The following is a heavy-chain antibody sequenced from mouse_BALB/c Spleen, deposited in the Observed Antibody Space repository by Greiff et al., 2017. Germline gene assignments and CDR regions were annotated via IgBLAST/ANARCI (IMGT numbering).Heavy chain of an antibody. J-gene: IGHJ4*01. V-gene: IGHV5-17*02. CDR3: ARCYDGYYDAMDY. D-gene: IGHD2-3*01. CDR1: GFTFSSFG. Sequence: EVKLMESGGGLVQPGGSRKLSCAASGFTFSSFGMHWVRQAPEKGLEWVAYISSGSSTIYYADTVKGRFTISRDNPKNTLFLQMTSLRSEDTAMYYCARCYDGYYDAMDYWGQGTSVTVSS. CDR2: ISSGSSTI.